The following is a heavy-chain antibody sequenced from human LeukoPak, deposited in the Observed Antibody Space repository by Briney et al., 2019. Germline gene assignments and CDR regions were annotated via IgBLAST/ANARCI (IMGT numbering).Heavy chain of an antibody. CDR1: GYSISSGYY. V-gene: IGHV4-38-2*02. CDR2: IYHSGST. D-gene: IGHD3-22*01. CDR3: ARVSPLSFHGGYDSSGYGTGFDRFYAFDI. Sequence: PSETLSLTCTVSGYSISSGYYWGWIRQPPGKGLEWIGSIYHSGSTYYNPSLKSRVTISVDTSKNQFSLKLSSVTAADTAVYYCARVSPLSFHGGYDSSGYGTGFDRFYAFDIWGQGTMVTVSS. J-gene: IGHJ3*02.